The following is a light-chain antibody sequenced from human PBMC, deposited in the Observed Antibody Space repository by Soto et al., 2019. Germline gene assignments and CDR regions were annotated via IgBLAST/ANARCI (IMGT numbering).Light chain of an antibody. Sequence: QSVLTQPRSVSGSPGQSVAISCTGTSGDVGLYDYVSWYQHHPGKAPKLMIYDVTKRPSGVPDRFSGSKSGNTASLTISGLQAEDEADYYCCSYAGSYTFYVFGTGTKVPS. CDR3: CSYAGSYTFYV. V-gene: IGLV2-11*01. CDR1: SGDVGLYDY. CDR2: DVT. J-gene: IGLJ1*01.